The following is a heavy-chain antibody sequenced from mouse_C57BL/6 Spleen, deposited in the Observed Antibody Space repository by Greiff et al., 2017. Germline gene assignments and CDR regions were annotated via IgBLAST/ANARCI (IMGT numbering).Heavy chain of an antibody. D-gene: IGHD2-5*01. Sequence: VQLQQPGAELVKPGASVKLSCKASGYTFTSYWMHWVKQRPGQGLEWIGMIHPNSGSTNYNEKFKSKATLTVDKSSSTAYMQLSSLTSEDSAVYYCAREDSNYGQSYWGKGTSVTVSS. CDR2: IHPNSGST. CDR1: GYTFTSYW. V-gene: IGHV1-64*01. CDR3: AREDSNYGQSY. J-gene: IGHJ4*01.